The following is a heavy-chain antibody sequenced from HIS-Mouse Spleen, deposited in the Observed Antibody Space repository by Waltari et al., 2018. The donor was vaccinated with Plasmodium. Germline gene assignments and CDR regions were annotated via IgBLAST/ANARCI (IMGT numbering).Heavy chain of an antibody. CDR1: GGSIRISSYY. Sequence: QLQLQESGPGLGKPSETLSLTCTVPGGSIRISSYYWGWLRQPPGKGLEWIGSIYYSGSTYYNPSLKSRVTISVDTSKNQFSLKLSSVTAADTAVYYCARDRITGTSYFDYWGQGTLVTVSS. V-gene: IGHV4-39*07. CDR2: IYYSGST. CDR3: ARDRITGTSYFDY. J-gene: IGHJ4*02. D-gene: IGHD1-7*01.